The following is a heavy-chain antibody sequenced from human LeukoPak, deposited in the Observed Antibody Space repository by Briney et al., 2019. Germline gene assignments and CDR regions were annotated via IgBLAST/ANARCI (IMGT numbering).Heavy chain of an antibody. J-gene: IGHJ5*02. V-gene: IGHV1-18*01. CDR1: GYTFTSYG. Sequence: ASVKVSCKASGYTFTSYGISWVRQAPGQGLEWMGWISAYNGNTNYAQKLQGRVTMTTDTSTSTAYMELRSLRSDDTAAYYCARDDMQLVHGWFDPWGQGTLVTVSS. D-gene: IGHD6-13*01. CDR3: ARDDMQLVHGWFDP. CDR2: ISAYNGNT.